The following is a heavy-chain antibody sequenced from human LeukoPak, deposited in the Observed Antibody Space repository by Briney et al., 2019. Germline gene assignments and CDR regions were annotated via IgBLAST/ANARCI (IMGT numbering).Heavy chain of an antibody. V-gene: IGHV1-69*04. Sequence: SVKVSCKASGGTFSSYAISWVRQAPGQGLEWMGRIIPILGIANYAQKFQGRVTITADKSTSTAYMELSSLRSEDTAVYYCARDATAVTGAPFDCWGQGTLVTVSS. J-gene: IGHJ4*02. CDR3: ARDATAVTGAPFDC. CDR1: GGTFSSYA. D-gene: IGHD6-19*01. CDR2: IIPILGIA.